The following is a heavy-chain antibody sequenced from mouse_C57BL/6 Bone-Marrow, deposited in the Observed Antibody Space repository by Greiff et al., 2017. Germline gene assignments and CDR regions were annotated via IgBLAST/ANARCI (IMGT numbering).Heavy chain of an antibody. CDR2: INPNNGGT. CDR1: GYTFTDYN. D-gene: IGHD2-3*01. J-gene: IGHJ2*01. Sequence: EVQLQQSGPELVKPGASVKIPCKASGYTFTDYNMDWVKQSHGKSLEWIGDINPNNGGTIYNQKFKGKATLTVDKSSSTAYMELRSLTSEDTAVYYCAREVIYDGYYYFDYWGQGTTRTVSS. V-gene: IGHV1-18*01. CDR3: AREVIYDGYYYFDY.